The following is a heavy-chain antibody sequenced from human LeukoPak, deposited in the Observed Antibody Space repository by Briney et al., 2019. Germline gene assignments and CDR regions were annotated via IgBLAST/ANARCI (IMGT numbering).Heavy chain of an antibody. V-gene: IGHV3-30-3*01. Sequence: GGSLRLSCAASGFTFSSYAMHWVRQAPGKGLEWVAVISYDGSNKYYADSVKGRFTISRDNSKNTLYLQMNSLRAEDTAVYYCARDRAVPAAKPYYFDYGGQGTLVTVSS. CDR1: GFTFSSYA. CDR2: ISYDGSNK. CDR3: ARDRAVPAAKPYYFDY. J-gene: IGHJ4*02. D-gene: IGHD2-2*02.